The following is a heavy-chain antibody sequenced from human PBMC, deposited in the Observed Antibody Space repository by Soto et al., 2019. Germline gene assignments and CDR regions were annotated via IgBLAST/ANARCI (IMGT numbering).Heavy chain of an antibody. V-gene: IGHV1-2*04. CDR2: INPNSGGT. D-gene: IGHD3-10*01. CDR1: GYTFTGYY. Sequence: GASVKVSCKASGYTFTGYYMHWVRQAPGQGLEWMGWINPNSGGTNYAKKFQGWVTMTRDTSISTAYMELSRLRSDDTAVYYCAREYGSGSYPYYYYMDVWGKGTTVTVSS. J-gene: IGHJ6*03. CDR3: AREYGSGSYPYYYYMDV.